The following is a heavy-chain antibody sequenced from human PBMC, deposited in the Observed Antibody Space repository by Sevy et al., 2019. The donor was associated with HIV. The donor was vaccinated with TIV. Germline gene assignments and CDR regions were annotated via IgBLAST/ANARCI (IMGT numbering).Heavy chain of an antibody. CDR2: ISYDGTNK. CDR3: ARDQHDYAGNVRTGWFDP. V-gene: IGHV3-30-3*01. J-gene: IGHJ5*02. CDR1: GFTFSSYA. Sequence: GGSLRLSCAASGFTFSSYAMHWVRQAPGKGLEWVAVISYDGTNKYYADSVEGRFTISRDNSKKILYVQMNSLRGEDTAVYYCARDQHDYAGNVRTGWFDPWGQGTLVTVSS. D-gene: IGHD4-17*01.